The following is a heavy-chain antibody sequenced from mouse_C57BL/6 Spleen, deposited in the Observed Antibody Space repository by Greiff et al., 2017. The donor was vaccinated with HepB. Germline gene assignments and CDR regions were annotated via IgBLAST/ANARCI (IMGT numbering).Heavy chain of an antibody. D-gene: IGHD1-1*01. CDR2: FDPSDSYT. J-gene: IGHJ2*01. V-gene: IGHV1-50*01. CDR1: GYTFTSYW. CDR3: ARSGGFYYGSSY. Sequence: QVQLQQPGAELVKPGASVKLSCKASGYTFTSYWMQWVKQRPGQGLEWIGEFDPSDSYTNYNQKFKGKATLTVDTSSSTAYMQLSSLTSEDSAVYYCARSGGFYYGSSYWGQGTTLTVSS.